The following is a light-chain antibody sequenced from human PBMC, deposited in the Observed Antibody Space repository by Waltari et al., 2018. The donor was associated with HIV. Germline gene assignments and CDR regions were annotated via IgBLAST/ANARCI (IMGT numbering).Light chain of an antibody. Sequence: EVVLTQSPGTPSLFPGERATLSCRASQSVSRNFLAWYQQKPGQAPRLLIHGASSRATGIPDRFSGSGAGTDFNLTISRLEPEDFAVFYCQQCSISPWTFGQGTRVEIK. CDR2: GAS. V-gene: IGKV3-20*01. CDR3: QQCSISPWT. CDR1: QSVSRNF. J-gene: IGKJ1*01.